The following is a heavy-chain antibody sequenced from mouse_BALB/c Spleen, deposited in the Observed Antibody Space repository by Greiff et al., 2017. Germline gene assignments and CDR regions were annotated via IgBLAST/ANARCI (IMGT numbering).Heavy chain of an antibody. CDR1: GYTFTSYY. V-gene: IGHV1S81*02. J-gene: IGHJ1*01. Sequence: QVQLNESGAELVKPGASVKLSCKASGYTFTSYYMYWVKQRPGQGLEWIGEINPSNGGTNFNEKFKSKATLTVDKSSSTAYMQLSSLTSEDSAVYYCTRSGDGSSYVGYFDVWGAGTTVTVSS. CDR2: INPSNGGT. CDR3: TRSGDGSSYVGYFDV. D-gene: IGHD1-1*01.